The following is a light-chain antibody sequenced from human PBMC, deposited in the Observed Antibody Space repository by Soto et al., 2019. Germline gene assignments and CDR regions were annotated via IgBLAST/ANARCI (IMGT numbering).Light chain of an antibody. V-gene: IGLV2-14*03. CDR1: TSDVGGYNF. J-gene: IGLJ2*01. CDR2: NAF. CDR3: SSYTRGRVV. Sequence: QSVLTQPASVSGSPGQSITISCTGTTSDVGGYNFVSWYQHHPGKAPKLMIYNAFDRPSGVSNRFSGSKSGNTASLTISGLQVEDEAHYYCSSYTRGRVVFGGGTKLTVL.